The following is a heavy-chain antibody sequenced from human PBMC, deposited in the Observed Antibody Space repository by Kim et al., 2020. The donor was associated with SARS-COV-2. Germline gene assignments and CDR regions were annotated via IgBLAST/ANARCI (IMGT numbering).Heavy chain of an antibody. V-gene: IGHV4-38-2*02. CDR3: ARDRTTGYSDY. CDR2: IYHSGST. D-gene: IGHD3-9*01. Sequence: SETLSLTCTVSGYSISSGYYWGWIRQPPGKGLEWIGSIYHSGSTYYNPSLKSRVTISVDTSKNQFSLKLSSVTAADTAVYYCARDRTTGYSDYWGQGTLVTVSS. CDR1: GYSISSGYY. J-gene: IGHJ4*02.